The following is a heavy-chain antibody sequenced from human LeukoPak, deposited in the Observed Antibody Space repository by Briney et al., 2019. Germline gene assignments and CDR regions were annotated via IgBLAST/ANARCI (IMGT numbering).Heavy chain of an antibody. D-gene: IGHD3-22*01. Sequence: SETLSHTCTVSGGSISSSSYYWGWIRQPPGKGLEWIGSIYYSGSTYYNPSLKSRVTISVDTSKNQFSLKLSSVTAADTAVYYCARQRGDYYDSSGYIWFDPWGQGTLVTVSS. V-gene: IGHV4-39*01. CDR1: GGSISSSSYY. J-gene: IGHJ5*02. CDR3: ARQRGDYYDSSGYIWFDP. CDR2: IYYSGST.